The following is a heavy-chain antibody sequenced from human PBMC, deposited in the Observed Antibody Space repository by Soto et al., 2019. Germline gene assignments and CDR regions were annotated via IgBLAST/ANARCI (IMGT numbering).Heavy chain of an antibody. Sequence: HPGGSLRLSCAASGFTFDDYTMHWVRQAPGKGLEWVSLISWDGGSTYYADSVKGRFTISRDNSKNSLYLQMNSLRTEDTALYYCAKDLAISWIQLGSYGYGMDVWGQGTTVTVSS. D-gene: IGHD5-18*01. V-gene: IGHV3-43*01. CDR1: GFTFDDYT. CDR2: ISWDGGST. CDR3: AKDLAISWIQLGSYGYGMDV. J-gene: IGHJ6*02.